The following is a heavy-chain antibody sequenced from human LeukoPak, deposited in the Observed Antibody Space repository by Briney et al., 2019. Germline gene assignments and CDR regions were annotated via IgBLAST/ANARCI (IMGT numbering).Heavy chain of an antibody. CDR3: ARGRYYFEY. J-gene: IGHJ4*02. Sequence: GGSLRLSCAASGFTFSSYRMSWVRQAPGKGLEWVANIKEDGSEKYYVDSVKGRFTISRDNAKNTLYLQMNNLRAEDTAVYYCARGRYYFEYWGQGTLVTVSS. CDR2: IKEDGSEK. D-gene: IGHD4-17*01. V-gene: IGHV3-7*01. CDR1: GFTFSSYR.